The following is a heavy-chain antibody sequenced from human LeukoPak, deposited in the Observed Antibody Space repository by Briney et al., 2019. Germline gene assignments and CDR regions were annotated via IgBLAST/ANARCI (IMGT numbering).Heavy chain of an antibody. J-gene: IGHJ4*02. Sequence: SETLSLTCAVSGVSFDDYYWAWVRRTPGKGLEWIGEINHSGYTNDSPSLKSRVTLSIDTSRKQFSLNLRSVTVADAGIYYCTRMTTGHDYWGQGTLVTVSS. CDR1: GVSFDDYY. D-gene: IGHD4-17*01. CDR2: INHSGYT. V-gene: IGHV4-34*01. CDR3: TRMTTGHDY.